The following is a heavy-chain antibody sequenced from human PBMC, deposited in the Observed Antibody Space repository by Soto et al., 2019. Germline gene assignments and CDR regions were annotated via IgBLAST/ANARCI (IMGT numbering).Heavy chain of an antibody. CDR1: GYTLTELP. Sequence: ASVKVSCKVSGYTLTELPMHWVRQAPGKGLEWMGGFDPEDGETIYAQKFQGRVTMTENTSTDTAYMELSSLRSEDTAVYYCARSRNYDYIWGSYRPFDYWGQGTLVTVSS. CDR3: ARSRNYDYIWGSYRPFDY. V-gene: IGHV1-24*01. J-gene: IGHJ4*02. CDR2: FDPEDGET. D-gene: IGHD3-16*01.